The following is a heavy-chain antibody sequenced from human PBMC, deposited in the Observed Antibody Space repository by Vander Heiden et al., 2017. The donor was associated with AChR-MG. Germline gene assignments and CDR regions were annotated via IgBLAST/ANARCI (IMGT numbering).Heavy chain of an antibody. CDR1: RRPVSSGSYY. Sequence: QVQLQESGPGLVKPSETLSLTCTVSRRPVSSGSYYWRWIRQPPGKGLEWIGYIYYSGSTNYNPSLKSRVTISVDTSKNQFSLKLSSVTAADTAVYYCARWPVRYPHSDYWGQGTLVTVSS. CDR2: IYYSGST. J-gene: IGHJ4*02. CDR3: ARWPVRYPHSDY. D-gene: IGHD1-1*01. V-gene: IGHV4-61*01.